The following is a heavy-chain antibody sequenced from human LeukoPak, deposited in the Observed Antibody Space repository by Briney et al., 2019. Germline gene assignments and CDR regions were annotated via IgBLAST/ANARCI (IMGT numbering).Heavy chain of an antibody. Sequence: PGGSLRLSCTASGFTFSSYTFNWVRQAPGKGLEWVSAISGSGGSTYYADSVKGRFTISRDNSKNTLYLQMNSLRAEDTAVYYCAKHYYDSTEDAFDIWGQGTMVTVSS. CDR2: ISGSGGST. CDR3: AKHYYDSTEDAFDI. V-gene: IGHV3-23*01. CDR1: GFTFSSYT. J-gene: IGHJ3*02. D-gene: IGHD3-22*01.